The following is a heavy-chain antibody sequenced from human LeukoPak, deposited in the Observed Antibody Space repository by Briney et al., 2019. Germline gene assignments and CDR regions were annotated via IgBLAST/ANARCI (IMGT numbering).Heavy chain of an antibody. CDR1: GFTFSYYE. Sequence: GGSLRLSCAASGFTFSYYEMIWVRQAPGKGLEWVSYVTGGSTTKNYADSVKGRFTISRDNAKNSLYLQMNSLRAEDTAIYYCARDGDIAVATAPYYFDYWGQGILVTVSS. J-gene: IGHJ4*02. CDR3: ARDGDIAVATAPYYFDY. CDR2: VTGGSTTK. V-gene: IGHV3-48*03. D-gene: IGHD6-19*01.